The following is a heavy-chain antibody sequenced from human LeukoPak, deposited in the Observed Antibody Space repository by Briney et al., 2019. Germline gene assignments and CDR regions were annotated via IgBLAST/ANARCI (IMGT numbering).Heavy chain of an antibody. J-gene: IGHJ3*02. CDR3: ARVPTRNNAFDI. V-gene: IGHV4-61*02. CDR2: IYTSGST. CDR1: GGSISSGSYY. Sequence: SETLSLTCTVSGGSISSGSYYWSWIRQPAGKGLEWIGRIYTSGSTNYNPPLKSRVTISVDTSKNQFSLKLSSVTAADTAVYYCARVPTRNNAFDIWGQGTMVTVSS.